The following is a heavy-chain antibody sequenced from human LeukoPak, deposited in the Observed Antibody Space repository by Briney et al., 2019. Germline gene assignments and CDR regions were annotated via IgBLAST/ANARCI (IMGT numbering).Heavy chain of an antibody. CDR2: INPYSGDT. Sequence: ASVKVSCKASGYTFTGSHIHWVRQAPGQGLEWMGRINPYSGDTNFAQKFQGRVTMTRDTSITTAYMDLSSLTPDDTAVYFCARDQGSLTRSWYTGYWGQGTQVTVSS. V-gene: IGHV1-2*06. D-gene: IGHD6-13*01. J-gene: IGHJ4*02. CDR1: GYTFTGSH. CDR3: ARDQGSLTRSWYTGY.